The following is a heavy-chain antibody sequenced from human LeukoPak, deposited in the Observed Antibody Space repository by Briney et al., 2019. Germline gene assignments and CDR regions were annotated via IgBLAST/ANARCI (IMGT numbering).Heavy chain of an antibody. CDR2: ISAYNGNT. CDR1: GYTFTIYG. J-gene: IGHJ3*02. Sequence: ASGKVCCTAAGYTFTIYGISWVRQAPGQGLEWMGWISAYNGNTNYAQKLQGRVTMTTDTSTSTAYMELRSLRSDAKAVYCFASSRRDGYNLWAFDIWGQGTMVTVSS. D-gene: IGHD5-24*01. CDR3: ASSRRDGYNLWAFDI. V-gene: IGHV1-18*01.